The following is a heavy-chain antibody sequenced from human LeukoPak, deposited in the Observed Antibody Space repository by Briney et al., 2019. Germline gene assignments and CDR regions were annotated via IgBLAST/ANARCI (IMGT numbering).Heavy chain of an antibody. D-gene: IGHD3-22*01. Sequence: GESLRLSCEASGFTFSTYSMTWVRQAPGKGLEWVSVISAAGGTIYYADSVKGRFTISRDNSRNTLYLQMNSLRAEDAAVYHYAKYRNDSVGGRNFDYWGQGTLVTVSS. CDR2: ISAAGGTI. V-gene: IGHV3-23*01. CDR3: AKYRNDSVGGRNFDY. CDR1: GFTFSTYS. J-gene: IGHJ4*02.